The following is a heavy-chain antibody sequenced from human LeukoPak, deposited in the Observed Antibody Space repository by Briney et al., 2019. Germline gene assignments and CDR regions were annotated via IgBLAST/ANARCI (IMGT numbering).Heavy chain of an antibody. CDR3: ARDSKYSSGWYPYFDY. V-gene: IGHV3-23*01. D-gene: IGHD6-19*01. Sequence: GGSLRLSCAASGFTFSGYAMTWVRQSPGKGLEWVSAISDSGISTYYADSVKGRFTISRDNSKNTLYLQINSLRAEDTAVYYCARDSKYSSGWYPYFDYWGQGTLVTVSS. CDR2: ISDSGIST. J-gene: IGHJ4*02. CDR1: GFTFSGYA.